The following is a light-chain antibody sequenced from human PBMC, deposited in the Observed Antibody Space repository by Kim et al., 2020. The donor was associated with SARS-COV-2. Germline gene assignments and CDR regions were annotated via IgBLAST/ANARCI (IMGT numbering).Light chain of an antibody. CDR1: QSISSH. V-gene: IGKV1-39*01. CDR3: QQSYITPFT. Sequence: ASVGDRVTITCRTSQSISSHLNWYQQKPGRAPKLLISAPSTLQGGVPSRFSGSGSETDFTLTISSLQPEDFATYFCQQSYITPFTFGPGTKVDIK. CDR2: APS. J-gene: IGKJ3*01.